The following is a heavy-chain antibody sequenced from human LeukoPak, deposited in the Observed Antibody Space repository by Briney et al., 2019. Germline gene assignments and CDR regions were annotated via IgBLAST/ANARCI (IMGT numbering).Heavy chain of an antibody. CDR1: GITVSSNY. Sequence: GSLRLSCAASGITVSSNYMSWVRQAPGKGLEWVSVIYSGGSTYYADSVKGRFTISRDNSKNTLYLQMNSLRAEDTAVYYCARGVVVPARLDYWGQGTLVTVSS. D-gene: IGHD2-2*01. J-gene: IGHJ4*02. CDR3: ARGVVVPARLDY. V-gene: IGHV3-66*02. CDR2: IYSGGST.